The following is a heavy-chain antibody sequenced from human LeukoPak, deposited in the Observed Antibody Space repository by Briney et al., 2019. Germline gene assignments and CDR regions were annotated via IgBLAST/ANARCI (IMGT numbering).Heavy chain of an antibody. D-gene: IGHD6-13*01. CDR2: ISYRSSDI. V-gene: IGHV3-21*01. CDR1: GFTLSSYN. J-gene: IGHJ4*02. CDR3: AREVQQLARFDY. Sequence: GGSLRLSCAASGFTLSSYNMKWVRQAPGKGLEWVSSISYRSSDIEYADSVKGRFTISRDNAKKSLYLQMSSLRAEDTAVYYCAREVQQLARFDYWGQGTLVTVSS.